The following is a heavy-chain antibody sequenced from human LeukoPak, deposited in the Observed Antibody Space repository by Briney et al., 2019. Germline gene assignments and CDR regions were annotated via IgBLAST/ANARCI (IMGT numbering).Heavy chain of an antibody. V-gene: IGHV4-34*01. J-gene: IGHJ6*03. CDR3: ARFTSGPGSKYYYYYYMDV. D-gene: IGHD3-3*01. CDR1: GGSISSYY. Sequence: SETLSLTCTVSGGSISSYYWSWIRQPPGKGLEWIGEINHSGSTNYNPSLKSRVTISVDTSKNQFSLKLSSVTAADTAVYYCARFTSGPGSKYYYYYYMDVWGKGTTVTVSS. CDR2: INHSGST.